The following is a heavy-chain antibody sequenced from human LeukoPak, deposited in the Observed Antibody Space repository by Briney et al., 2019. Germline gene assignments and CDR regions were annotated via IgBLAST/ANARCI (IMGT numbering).Heavy chain of an antibody. CDR1: GGSFSGYY. CDR3: ARGRAYYYDSSDAFDI. CDR2: INHSGST. J-gene: IGHJ3*02. D-gene: IGHD3-22*01. Sequence: PAETLSLTCAVDGGSFSGYYWSWVRQPPGEGLEWLGEINHSGSTNYNTSLKSRVTISVDTSKNQFSLKLSSVTAADTAVYYCARGRAYYYDSSDAFDIWGQGTMVTVSS. V-gene: IGHV4-34*01.